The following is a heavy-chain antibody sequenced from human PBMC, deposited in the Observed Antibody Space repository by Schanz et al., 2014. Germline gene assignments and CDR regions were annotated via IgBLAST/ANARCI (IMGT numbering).Heavy chain of an antibody. CDR3: ARPRFDYGEVDY. D-gene: IGHD4-17*01. J-gene: IGHJ4*02. CDR2: IWNNGVTK. V-gene: IGHV3-33*08. CDR1: GFTLSSYA. Sequence: VQLVESGGGLVKPGGSLRLSCAAYGFTLSSYAMHWFRQPAGKGLEWVAVIWNNGVTKYYADSVRGRFTISRDRFQNTLYLRMSSLRAEDTAVYYCARPRFDYGEVDYWGQGTLVTVSS.